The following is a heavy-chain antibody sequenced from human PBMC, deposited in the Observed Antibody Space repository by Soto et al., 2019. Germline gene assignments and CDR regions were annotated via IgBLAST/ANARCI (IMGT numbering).Heavy chain of an antibody. CDR2: IYYSGST. Sequence: SETLSLTCTFSVGSISRGGYYCSWIRQHPWKGLEWIGYIYYSGSTYYNPSLKSRVTISVDTSKNQFSLKLSSVTAADTAVYYCARVRYNTMSNLYHFEYWGQGTRVTVS. V-gene: IGHV4-31*03. CDR1: VGSISRGGYY. CDR3: ARVRYNTMSNLYHFEY. J-gene: IGHJ4*02. D-gene: IGHD3-22*01.